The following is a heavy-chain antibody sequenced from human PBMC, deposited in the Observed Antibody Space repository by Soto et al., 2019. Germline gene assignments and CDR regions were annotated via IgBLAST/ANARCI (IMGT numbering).Heavy chain of an antibody. CDR2: ISAYNGNT. D-gene: IGHD2-15*01. J-gene: IGHJ4*02. CDR3: ARAFCSGGSCYRIDY. CDR1: GYTFTSYG. V-gene: IGHV1-18*01. Sequence: GASVKVSCKASGYTFTSYGISWVRPAPGQGLEWMGWISAYNGNTNYAQKLQGRVTMTTDTSISTAYMELSRLRSDDTAVYYCARAFCSGGSCYRIDYWGQGTLVPGSS.